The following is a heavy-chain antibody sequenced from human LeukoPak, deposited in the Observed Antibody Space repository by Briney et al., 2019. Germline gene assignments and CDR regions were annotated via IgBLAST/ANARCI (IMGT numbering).Heavy chain of an antibody. CDR2: IYTSGST. CDR3: ARDRSPPVGWFDP. CDR1: GGSISSYY. V-gene: IGHV4-4*09. Sequence: SETLSLTCTVSGGSISSYYWSWIRQPPGKGLEWIGYIYTSGSTNYNPSLKSRVTISVDTSKNQFSLKLSSVTAADTAVYYCARDRSPPVGWFDPWGQGTLVTVSS. J-gene: IGHJ5*02. D-gene: IGHD6-19*01.